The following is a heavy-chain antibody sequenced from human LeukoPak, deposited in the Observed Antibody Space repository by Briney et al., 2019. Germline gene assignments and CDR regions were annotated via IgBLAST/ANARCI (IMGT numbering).Heavy chain of an antibody. CDR1: EFTFSSYS. J-gene: IGHJ4*02. D-gene: IGHD6-19*01. CDR3: AKGYSSGWYKPIDY. CDR2: ISYDGSNK. V-gene: IGHV3-30*18. Sequence: GGFLRLSCAASEFTFSSYSMHWVRQAPCKGLEWVGVISYDGSNKYYADSVKGRFTISRDNSKNTLYLQMNSLRAEDTAVYYCAKGYSSGWYKPIDYWGQGTLVTVSS.